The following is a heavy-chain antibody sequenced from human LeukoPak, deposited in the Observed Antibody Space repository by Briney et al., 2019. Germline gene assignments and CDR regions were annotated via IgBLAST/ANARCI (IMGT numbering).Heavy chain of an antibody. CDR3: ARDGKGVVVPAADY. CDR2: ISSSSSYI. CDR1: GFTFSSYS. V-gene: IGHV3-21*01. Sequence: GGSLRLSCAASGFTFSSYSMNWVRQAPGKGLEWVSSISSSSSYIYYADSVKGRFTISRDNAKNSLYLQMNSLRAEDTAVYYCARDGKGVVVPAADYWGQGTPVTVSS. D-gene: IGHD2-2*01. J-gene: IGHJ4*02.